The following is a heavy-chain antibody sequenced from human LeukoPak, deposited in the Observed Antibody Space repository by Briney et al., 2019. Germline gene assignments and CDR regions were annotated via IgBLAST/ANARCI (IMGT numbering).Heavy chain of an antibody. V-gene: IGHV3-21*01. Sequence: GGSLRLSCAATGYTFSSYSMNWVRKAPEKGLEWVSSISSSSSDIYYAASVKGRFTISRDNAKNSLYLQMNSLRAEDTAVYNCARVTEAPYYFDYWGQGTLVTVSS. J-gene: IGHJ4*01. CDR1: GYTFSSYS. CDR3: ARVTEAPYYFDY. CDR2: ISSSSSDI.